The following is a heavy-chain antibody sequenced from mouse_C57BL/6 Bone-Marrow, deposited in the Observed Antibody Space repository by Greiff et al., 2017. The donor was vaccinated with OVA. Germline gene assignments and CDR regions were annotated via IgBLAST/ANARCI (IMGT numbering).Heavy chain of an antibody. CDR3: AREGENYGAMDY. J-gene: IGHJ4*01. CDR2: ISDGGSYT. Sequence: EVQVVESGGGLVKPGGSLKLSCAASGFTFSSYAMSWVRQTPEKRLEWVATISDGGSYTYYPDNVKGRFTISRDNAKNNLYLQMSHLKSEDTAMYYCAREGENYGAMDYWGQGTSVTVSS. D-gene: IGHD1-2*01. V-gene: IGHV5-4*01. CDR1: GFTFSSYA.